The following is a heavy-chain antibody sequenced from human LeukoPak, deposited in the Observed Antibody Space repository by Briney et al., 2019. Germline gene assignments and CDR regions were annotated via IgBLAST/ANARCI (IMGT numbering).Heavy chain of an antibody. V-gene: IGHV1-24*01. J-gene: IGHJ4*02. CDR3: ATLFEAAFDY. CDR1: GYTLTELS. D-gene: IGHD3-9*01. Sequence: ASVKVSCKVSGYTLTELSMHWVRQAPGKGLEWMGGFDPEDGETIYAQKFQGRVTMTKDTSTDTAYMELSSLRSEDTAVYYCATLFEAAFDYWGQGTLVTVSS. CDR2: FDPEDGET.